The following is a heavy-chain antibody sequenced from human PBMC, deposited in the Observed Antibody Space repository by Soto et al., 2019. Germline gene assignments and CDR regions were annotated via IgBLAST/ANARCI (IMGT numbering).Heavy chain of an antibody. CDR3: ARCGYYGSGSYLLKYYGIDV. CDR1: GYSFTSYW. D-gene: IGHD3-10*01. Sequence: PGESLKISCNGSGYSFTSYWISWVRQMPGEVLELMGRIDPSDSYTNYSPSFQGHVTISADKSISTAYLQWSSLKASDTAMYDCARCGYYGSGSYLLKYYGIDVWGQGTPVKASS. CDR2: IDPSDSYT. J-gene: IGHJ6*01. V-gene: IGHV5-10-1*01.